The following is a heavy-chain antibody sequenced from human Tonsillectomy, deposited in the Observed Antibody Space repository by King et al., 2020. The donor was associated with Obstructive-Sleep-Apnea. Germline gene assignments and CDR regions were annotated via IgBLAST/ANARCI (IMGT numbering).Heavy chain of an antibody. CDR2: IYTSGST. V-gene: IGHV4-4*07. J-gene: IGHJ4*02. Sequence: VQLQESGPGLVKPSETLSLTCTVSGGSISSSYWSWIRQPAGKGLEWIGRIYTSGSTNYNPSLKRRVPMSVDTSKNQFSRKLSSVTAADTAVYYCARGPSSAPMGGYYSDYWGQGTLVTVSS. CDR1: GGSISSSY. D-gene: IGHD3-10*01. CDR3: ARGPSSAPMGGYYSDY.